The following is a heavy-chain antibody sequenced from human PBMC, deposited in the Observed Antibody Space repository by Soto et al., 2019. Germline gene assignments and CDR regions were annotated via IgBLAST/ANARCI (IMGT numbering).Heavy chain of an antibody. D-gene: IGHD7-27*01. CDR1: GFILSDCA. V-gene: IGHV3-48*01. J-gene: IGHJ6*03. CDR3: ARDLSWGSNWYYYMDV. CDR2: ISSSSSVI. Sequence: ESGGGLVQPGGSLRLSCATSGFILSDCAMNWVRQAPGKGLEWVSYISSSSSVIDYADSVKGRFTVSGDNARNSLYLQMNSLRAEDTAVYYCARDLSWGSNWYYYMDVWGKGTTVTVSS.